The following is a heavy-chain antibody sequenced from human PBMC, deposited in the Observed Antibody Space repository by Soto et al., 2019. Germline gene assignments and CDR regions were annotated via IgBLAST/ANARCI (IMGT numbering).Heavy chain of an antibody. Sequence: ASVKVSCKASGYTFGSHWMHWVRQAPGQGLEWVGVINPSGTITNYAQKFQGRVTMTSDPSTSTVDMYLRSLRSEDTAVYYCARDHSVTSSVDGYWWFDPWGQGTPVTVSS. J-gene: IGHJ5*02. D-gene: IGHD5-18*01. CDR2: INPSGTIT. CDR1: GYTFGSHW. CDR3: ARDHSVTSSVDGYWWFDP. V-gene: IGHV1-46*01.